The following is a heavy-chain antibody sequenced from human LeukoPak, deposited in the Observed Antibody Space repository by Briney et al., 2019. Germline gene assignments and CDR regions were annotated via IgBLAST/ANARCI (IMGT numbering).Heavy chain of an antibody. D-gene: IGHD6-19*01. CDR2: IWYDGSNK. J-gene: IGHJ4*02. CDR1: GFTFSSYG. Sequence: GGSLRLSCAASGFTFSSYGMHWVRQAPGKGLEWVAVIWYDGSNKYYADSVKGRFTISRDNSKNTLYLQMNSLRAEDTAVYYCARGANPGYSSGLGPFDYWGQGTLVTVSS. CDR3: ARGANPGYSSGLGPFDY. V-gene: IGHV3-33*01.